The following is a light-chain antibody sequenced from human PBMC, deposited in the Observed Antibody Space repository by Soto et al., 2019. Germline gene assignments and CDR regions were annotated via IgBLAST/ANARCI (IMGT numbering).Light chain of an antibody. CDR2: EVT. J-gene: IGLJ3*02. Sequence: QSALAQPSSVSGSPGQSITISCTGTSTDVGGYNYVSWYQHHSGKAPKLLIYEVTNRPSGVSNRFSGSKSGNTASLTISGLQGSDEADYYCCSYAGRINWVFGGGTKLTVL. CDR1: STDVGGYNY. CDR3: CSYAGRINWV. V-gene: IGLV2-14*01.